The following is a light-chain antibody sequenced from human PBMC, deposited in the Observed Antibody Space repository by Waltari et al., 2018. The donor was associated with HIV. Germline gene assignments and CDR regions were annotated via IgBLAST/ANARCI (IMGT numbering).Light chain of an antibody. J-gene: IGLJ1*01. Sequence: SYELTQPPSVSVSPGQTASITCSGDKLGDKYACWYQQKPGQSPVLVIYQDSKRPSGIPERFSGANAGNTATLTISGTQARDEADDYCQAWDSSTGVFGTGTKVTVL. CDR1: KLGDKY. V-gene: IGLV3-1*01. CDR2: QDS. CDR3: QAWDSSTGV.